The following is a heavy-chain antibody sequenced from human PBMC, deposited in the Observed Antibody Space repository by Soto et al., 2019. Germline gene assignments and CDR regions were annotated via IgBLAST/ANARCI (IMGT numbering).Heavy chain of an antibody. CDR3: ARRRITMTRDDAFDI. V-gene: IGHV4-30-4*01. D-gene: IGHD3-22*01. J-gene: IGHJ3*02. CDR1: GGSISSGDYY. Sequence: QVQLQESGPGLAKPSQTLSLTCTVSGGSISSGDYYWSWIRQPPGKGLEWIGYIYYSGTTYYNPSLKSRITIAEDTSKNQYSLKLSSVTAADTAVYYCARRRITMTRDDAFDIWGQGTMVTVSS. CDR2: IYYSGTT.